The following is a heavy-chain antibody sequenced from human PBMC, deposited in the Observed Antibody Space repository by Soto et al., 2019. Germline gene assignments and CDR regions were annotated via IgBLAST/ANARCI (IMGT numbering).Heavy chain of an antibody. Sequence: SETLSLTCAVYGGSFSGYYWSWIRQPPGKGLEWIGEINHSGSTNYNPSLKSRVTISVDTSKNQFSLKLSSVTAADTAVYYCARGYEPGSWFDPWGQGTLVTVSS. D-gene: IGHD5-12*01. V-gene: IGHV4-34*01. CDR2: INHSGST. CDR3: ARGYEPGSWFDP. J-gene: IGHJ5*02. CDR1: GGSFSGYY.